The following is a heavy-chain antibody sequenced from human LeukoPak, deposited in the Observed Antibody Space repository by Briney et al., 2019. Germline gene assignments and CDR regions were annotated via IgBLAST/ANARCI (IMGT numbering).Heavy chain of an antibody. Sequence: GGSLRLSCAASGFTFSSYAMSWVRQAPGKGLEWVSAISGSGGSTYYADSVKGRFTISRDNSKNTLYLQMNSLRVEDTAVYYCAKLSLGDSSGYYPLFDYWGQGTLVTVSS. CDR2: ISGSGGST. V-gene: IGHV3-23*01. J-gene: IGHJ4*02. CDR3: AKLSLGDSSGYYPLFDY. CDR1: GFTFSSYA. D-gene: IGHD3-22*01.